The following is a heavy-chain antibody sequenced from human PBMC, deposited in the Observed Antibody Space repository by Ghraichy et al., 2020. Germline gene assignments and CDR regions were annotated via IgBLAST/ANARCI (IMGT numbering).Heavy chain of an antibody. J-gene: IGHJ4*02. V-gene: IGHV1-8*01. CDR3: ARGQTRGRIVGATHFDY. Sequence: ASVKVSCKASGYTFTSYDINWVRQATGQGLEWMGWMNPNSGNTGYAQKFQGRVTMTRNTSISTAYMELSSLRSEDTAVYYCARGQTRGRIVGATHFDYWGQGTLVTVSS. D-gene: IGHD1-26*01. CDR1: GYTFTSYD. CDR2: MNPNSGNT.